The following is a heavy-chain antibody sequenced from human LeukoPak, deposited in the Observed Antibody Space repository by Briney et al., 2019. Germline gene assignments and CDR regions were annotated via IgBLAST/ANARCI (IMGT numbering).Heavy chain of an antibody. Sequence: SETLSLTCTVSGGSISSNNYFWGWIRQPPGKGLEWIGSIYDSGSTYYNPSLKSRVTISVDTSKNQFSLKLNSVTAADTAMYYCQSRFLEWLLDYWGQGTLVTVSS. D-gene: IGHD3-3*01. V-gene: IGHV4-39*01. CDR1: GGSISSNNYF. J-gene: IGHJ4*02. CDR2: IYDSGST. CDR3: QSRFLEWLLDY.